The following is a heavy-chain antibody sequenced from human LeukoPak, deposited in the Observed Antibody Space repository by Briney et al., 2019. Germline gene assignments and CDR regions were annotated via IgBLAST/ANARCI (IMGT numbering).Heavy chain of an antibody. CDR2: IKQDGSEK. V-gene: IGHV3-7*01. J-gene: IGHJ3*02. D-gene: IGHD5-24*01. Sequence: GGSLRLSCAASGFTFSSYWISWVRQAPGKGLEWVANIKQDGSEKYYVDSVKGRFTISRDNAKNSLHPQMNSLRAEDTAVYYCAKGGDGYSGNAFDIWGQGTMVTVSS. CDR1: GFTFSSYW. CDR3: AKGGDGYSGNAFDI.